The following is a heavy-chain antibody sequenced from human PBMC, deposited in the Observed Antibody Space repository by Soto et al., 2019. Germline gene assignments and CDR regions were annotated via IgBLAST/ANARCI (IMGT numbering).Heavy chain of an antibody. D-gene: IGHD1-20*01. Sequence: QVQLVQSGAEAKKPGASVKVSCKASGYTFTNYGISWVRQAPGQGLEWMGWISAYNGNTDYVQKLQGRVTMTTDTSTSTAYMELRRLRSDDTAVYYCARPITSPDHLDIWGQGTMVTVSS. CDR2: ISAYNGNT. CDR1: GYTFTNYG. CDR3: ARPITSPDHLDI. J-gene: IGHJ3*02. V-gene: IGHV1-18*01.